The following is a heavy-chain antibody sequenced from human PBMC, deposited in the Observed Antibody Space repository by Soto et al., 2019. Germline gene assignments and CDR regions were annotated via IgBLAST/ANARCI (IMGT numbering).Heavy chain of an antibody. CDR3: XSGDYSHFDL. V-gene: IGHV4-4*02. CDR1: GGSISTKNW. D-gene: IGHD2-21*02. J-gene: IGHJ4*02. CDR2: IYYSGST. Sequence: PSETLSLTCAVSGGSISTKNWWTWVRQPPGKGLEWIGEIYYSGSTNYNPSLKSRVTISVDKSKNQFSLNLSSVTAADTAVYYXXSGDYSHFDLWGQGTLVTVSS.